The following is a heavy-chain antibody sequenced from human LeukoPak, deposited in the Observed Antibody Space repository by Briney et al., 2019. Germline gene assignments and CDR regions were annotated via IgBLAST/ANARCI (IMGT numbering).Heavy chain of an antibody. CDR1: GFTFSSYA. Sequence: GGSLRLSCAASGFTFSSYAMSWVRQAPGKGLEWVSAISGSGGSTYYADSVRGRFTISRDNSKNTLYLQMNSLRAVDTAVYYCAKGAQGILYTFDYWGQGTLVTVSS. J-gene: IGHJ4*02. D-gene: IGHD2-8*01. CDR3: AKGAQGILYTFDY. CDR2: ISGSGGST. V-gene: IGHV3-23*01.